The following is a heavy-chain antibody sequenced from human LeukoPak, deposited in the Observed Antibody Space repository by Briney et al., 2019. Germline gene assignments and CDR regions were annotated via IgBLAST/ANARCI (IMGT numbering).Heavy chain of an antibody. D-gene: IGHD3-10*01. V-gene: IGHV1-2*02. J-gene: IGHJ5*02. CDR3: ARDRVRYYGSGSYYNVNWFDP. Sequence: ASVTVSFTASGYTFTGYYMHWVRQAPGQGREWMGWINPNSGGTNYAQKFQGRVTMTRDTSISTAYMELSRLRSDDTAVYYCARDRVRYYGSGSYYNVNWFDPWGQGTLVTVSS. CDR1: GYTFTGYY. CDR2: INPNSGGT.